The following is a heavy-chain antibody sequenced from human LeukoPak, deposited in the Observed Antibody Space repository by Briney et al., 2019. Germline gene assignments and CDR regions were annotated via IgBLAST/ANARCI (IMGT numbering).Heavy chain of an antibody. Sequence: PSETLSLTCTVSGGSISSSSYYRGWIRQPPGKGLEWIGSIYYSGSTYYNPSLKSRVTISVDTSKNQFSLKLSSVTAADTAVYYCASRPRGLSSGWLDDYWGQGTLVTVSS. CDR3: ASRPRGLSSGWLDDY. CDR2: IYYSGST. D-gene: IGHD6-19*01. CDR1: GGSISSSSYY. J-gene: IGHJ4*02. V-gene: IGHV4-39*01.